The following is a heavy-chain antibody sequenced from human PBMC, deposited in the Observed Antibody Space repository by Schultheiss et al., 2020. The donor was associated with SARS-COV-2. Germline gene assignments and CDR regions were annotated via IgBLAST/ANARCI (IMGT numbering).Heavy chain of an antibody. CDR3: ARQGPYSSSSLDAFDI. CDR1: GGSFSGYY. Sequence: SETLSLTCAVYGGSFSGYYWSWIRQPPGKGLEWIGYIYYSGSTNYNPSLKSRDTISVYTSKNQFSLKLSSVTAADTAVYYCARQGPYSSSSLDAFDIWGQGTMVTVSS. CDR2: IYYSGST. D-gene: IGHD6-6*01. J-gene: IGHJ3*02. V-gene: IGHV4-59*08.